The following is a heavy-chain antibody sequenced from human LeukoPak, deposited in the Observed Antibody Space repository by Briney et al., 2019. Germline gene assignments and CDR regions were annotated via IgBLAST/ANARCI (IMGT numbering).Heavy chain of an antibody. D-gene: IGHD1-26*01. J-gene: IGHJ5*02. Sequence: GESLRISCKASGYSFTTYWITWVRQMPGKGLEWMGKIDPSDSYSNYSPSFQGQVTISVDKSINTAYLHWSSLKASDTAMYYCARGDVGPDPWGHATLVTVSS. V-gene: IGHV5-10-1*04. CDR3: ARGDVGPDP. CDR2: IDPSDSYS. CDR1: GYSFTTYW.